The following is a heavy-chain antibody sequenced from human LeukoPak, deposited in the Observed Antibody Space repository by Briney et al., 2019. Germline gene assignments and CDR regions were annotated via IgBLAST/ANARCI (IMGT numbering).Heavy chain of an antibody. D-gene: IGHD3-10*01. V-gene: IGHV3-43*02. Sequence: GGSLRLSCAASGFSFNAYAMHWVRQPPREGGEWVSFISGDGRTTYYADSMKGRFTISRDNSKSSLYLQMNSLRPEDTALYYCAEVFPGPFDYWGQGTLVTVSS. CDR3: AEVFPGPFDY. CDR1: GFSFNAYA. J-gene: IGHJ4*02. CDR2: ISGDGRTT.